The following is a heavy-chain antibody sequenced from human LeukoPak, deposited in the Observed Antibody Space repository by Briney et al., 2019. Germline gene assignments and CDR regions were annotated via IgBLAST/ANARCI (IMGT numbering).Heavy chain of an antibody. J-gene: IGHJ6*03. Sequence: SVKVSCKASGGTFSSYAISWVRQAPGQGLEWMGGIIPIFGTANYAQKFQGRVTITTDESTSTAYMELSSLRSEDTAVYYCARGDLEYTAMVESYYYYMDVWGKGTTVTVSS. CDR2: IIPIFGTA. CDR3: ARGDLEYTAMVESYYYYMDV. V-gene: IGHV1-69*05. D-gene: IGHD5-18*01. CDR1: GGTFSSYA.